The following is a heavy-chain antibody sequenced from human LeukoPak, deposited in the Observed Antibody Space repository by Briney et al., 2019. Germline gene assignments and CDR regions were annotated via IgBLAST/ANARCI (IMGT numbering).Heavy chain of an antibody. CDR1: GFTFSSYS. V-gene: IGHV3-48*02. CDR3: ARAGVLRSLEWPNNWFDP. Sequence: PGGSLRLSCAASGFTFSSYSMNWVRQAPGKGLEWVSYISSSSSTIYYADSVKGRFTISRDNAKNSLYLQMNSLRDEDTAVYYCARAGVLRSLEWPNNWFDPWGQGTLVTVSS. J-gene: IGHJ5*02. D-gene: IGHD3-3*01. CDR2: ISSSSSTI.